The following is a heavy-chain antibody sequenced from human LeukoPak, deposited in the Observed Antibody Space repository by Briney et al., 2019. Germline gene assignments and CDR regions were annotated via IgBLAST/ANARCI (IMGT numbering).Heavy chain of an antibody. V-gene: IGHV6-1*01. CDR3: ARDLGSPLVFDI. D-gene: IGHD7-27*01. J-gene: IGHJ3*02. CDR1: GDSVSSNSAA. CDR2: TYYRSKWYN. Sequence: PSQTLSLTCAISGDSVSSNSAAWNWIRQSPSRGLEWLGRTYYRSKWYNDYEISVKSRVTINPDTSKNQFSLQLNSVTPEDTAVYYCARDLGSPLVFDIWGQGTMVTVSS.